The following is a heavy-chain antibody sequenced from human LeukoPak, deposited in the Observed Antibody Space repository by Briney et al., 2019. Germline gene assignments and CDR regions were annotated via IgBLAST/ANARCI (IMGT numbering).Heavy chain of an antibody. V-gene: IGHV3-74*01. J-gene: IGHJ4*02. CDR3: AKGADGGYSYGYGY. Sequence: GGSLRVSFAASGVSFSTTWMHWVRQAPGEGLMWVSHVSSDGSRTYADSVKGRFTISRDNSKNTLYLQMNNLRAEDTAVYYCAKGADGGYSYGYGYWGQGTLGTVSS. D-gene: IGHD5-18*01. CDR1: GVSFSTTW. CDR2: VSSDGSRT.